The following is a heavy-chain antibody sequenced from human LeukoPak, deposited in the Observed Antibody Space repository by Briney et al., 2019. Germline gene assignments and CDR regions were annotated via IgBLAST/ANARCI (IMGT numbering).Heavy chain of an antibody. CDR3: ASRYSSSDH. Sequence: PGGSLRLSCAASGFTFDDFAMHWVRQAPGKGLEWVANIKQDGSEKYYVDSVKGRFTISRDNAKNSLYLQMSSLRAEDTAVYYCASRYSSSDHWGQGTLVTVSS. CDR1: GFTFDDFA. D-gene: IGHD6-6*01. V-gene: IGHV3-7*01. J-gene: IGHJ4*02. CDR2: IKQDGSEK.